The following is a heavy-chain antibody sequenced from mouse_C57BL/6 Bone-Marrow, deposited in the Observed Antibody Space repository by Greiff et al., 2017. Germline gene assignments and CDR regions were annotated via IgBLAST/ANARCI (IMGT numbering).Heavy chain of an antibody. V-gene: IGHV10-1*01. CDR1: GFSFNTYA. CDR2: IRSKSNNYAT. CDR3: VRQARYAMDY. Sequence: EVQGVESGGGLVQPKGSLKLSCAASGFSFNTYAMNWVRQAPGKGLEWVARIRSKSNNYATYYADSVKVRFTISRDDSESMLYLQMNNLKTEDTAMYYCVRQARYAMDYWGQGTSVTVSS. J-gene: IGHJ4*01.